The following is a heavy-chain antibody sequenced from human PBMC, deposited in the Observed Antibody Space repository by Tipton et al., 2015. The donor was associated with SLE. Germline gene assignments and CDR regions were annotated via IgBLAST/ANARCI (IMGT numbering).Heavy chain of an antibody. CDR3: ASLDHKVGPMGLDF. J-gene: IGHJ4*02. Sequence: GSLRLSCTASGFIFSNFWMSWVRQAPGKGLEWVANIKEEGSGKYYGDSVRGRFTISRDNAKKSVYLQMNSLTAEDTAVYYCASLDHKVGPMGLDFWGRGTLVTVSS. CDR1: GFIFSNFW. CDR2: IKEEGSGK. D-gene: IGHD1-26*01. V-gene: IGHV3-7*01.